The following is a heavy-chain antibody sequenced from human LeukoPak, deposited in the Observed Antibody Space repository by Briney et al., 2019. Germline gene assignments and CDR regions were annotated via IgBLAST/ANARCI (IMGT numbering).Heavy chain of an antibody. Sequence: GGSLGLSCAASGFTFSSYWMSWVRQAPGKGLEWVANIKQDGSEKYYVDSVKGRFTISRDNAKNSLYLQMNSLRAEDTAVYYCARSRYSNFRKYFDYWGQGTLVTVSS. J-gene: IGHJ4*02. CDR2: IKQDGSEK. V-gene: IGHV3-7*01. CDR1: GFTFSSYW. D-gene: IGHD4-11*01. CDR3: ARSRYSNFRKYFDY.